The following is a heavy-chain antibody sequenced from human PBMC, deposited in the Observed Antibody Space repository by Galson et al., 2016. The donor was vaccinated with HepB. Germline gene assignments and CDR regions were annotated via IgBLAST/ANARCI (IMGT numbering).Heavy chain of an antibody. J-gene: IGHJ4*02. D-gene: IGHD3-3*01. CDR1: GFSFNTYS. CDR3: AKGDDFWSGYYGGL. V-gene: IGHV3-30*04. Sequence: SLRLSCAASGFSFNTYSMHWVRQAPGKGLEWVAAITSAGDKQYYTDSVRGRFTISRDNSKNTLYLRMNSLRAEDTAVYYCAKGDDFWSGYYGGLWGQGTLVTVSS. CDR2: ITSAGDKQ.